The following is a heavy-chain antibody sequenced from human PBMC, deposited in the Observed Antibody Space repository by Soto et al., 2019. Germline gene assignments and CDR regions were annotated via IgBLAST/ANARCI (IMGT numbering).Heavy chain of an antibody. D-gene: IGHD2-21*01. CDR1: GDSIRSGGYH. Sequence: QLQLQESGPGLVKPSETLSLTCTVSGDSIRSGGYHWAWIRQSPGKGLEWIASIYYSGTTYYNPSLKSRVTISVDSSRNQLSVNLGSVTAADTASYFCVRHVGDRLWYFDYWGQGTPVTVSS. CDR3: VRHVGDRLWYFDY. V-gene: IGHV4-39*01. J-gene: IGHJ4*02. CDR2: IYYSGTT.